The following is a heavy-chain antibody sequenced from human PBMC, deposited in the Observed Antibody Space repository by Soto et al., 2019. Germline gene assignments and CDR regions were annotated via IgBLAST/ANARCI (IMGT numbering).Heavy chain of an antibody. CDR3: ATPGRDDYYDSSGYGARGY. V-gene: IGHV3-21*01. J-gene: IGHJ4*02. D-gene: IGHD3-22*01. CDR2: ISSSSSYI. Sequence: PGGSLRLSCAASGFTFSSYSMNCVRQAPWKGLEWVSSISSSSSYIYYADSVKGRFTISRDNAKNSLYLQMNSLRAEDTAVYYWATPGRDDYYDSSGYGARGYWGQGTLVTVSS. CDR1: GFTFSSYS.